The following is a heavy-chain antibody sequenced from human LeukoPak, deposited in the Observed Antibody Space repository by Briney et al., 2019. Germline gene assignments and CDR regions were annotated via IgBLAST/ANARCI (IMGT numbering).Heavy chain of an antibody. V-gene: IGHV4-59*01. CDR2: IHYSGST. Sequence: SETLSLTCSVSGGSISGYYWSWIRQPPGKGLEWIGYIHYSGSTHYNPSLKSRVTISVDTSKNQFSLKLSSVTAADTAVYYCARGGDYGSGFDYWGQGTLVTVSS. J-gene: IGHJ4*02. CDR3: ARGGDYGSGFDY. D-gene: IGHD3-10*01. CDR1: GGSISGYY.